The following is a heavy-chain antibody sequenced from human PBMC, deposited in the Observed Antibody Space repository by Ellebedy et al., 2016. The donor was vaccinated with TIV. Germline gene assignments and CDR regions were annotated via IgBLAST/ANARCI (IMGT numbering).Heavy chain of an antibody. CDR3: ARGWAAAGKGWFDP. J-gene: IGHJ5*02. CDR2: IYYSGST. CDR1: GGSISSYY. V-gene: IGHV4-59*01. D-gene: IGHD6-13*01. Sequence: MPSETLSLTCTVSGGSISSYYWSWIRQPPGKGLEWIGYIYYSGSTNYNPSLQSRVTISVDTSKNQFSLRLSSVTAADTAMYYCARGWAAAGKGWFDPWGQGTLVTVSS.